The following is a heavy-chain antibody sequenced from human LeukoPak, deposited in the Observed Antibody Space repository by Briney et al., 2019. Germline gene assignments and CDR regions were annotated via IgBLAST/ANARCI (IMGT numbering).Heavy chain of an antibody. D-gene: IGHD3-9*01. Sequence: GESLKISCKGSGYSFTSYRIGWVRQMPGKSLEWMGIIYPGDSHTRYSPSFQGQVTISADKSISTAYLQWSSLKASDTGIYYCARRLDYYYGMDVWGQGTTVTVSS. CDR1: GYSFTSYR. CDR2: IYPGDSHT. V-gene: IGHV5-51*01. J-gene: IGHJ6*02. CDR3: ARRLDYYYGMDV.